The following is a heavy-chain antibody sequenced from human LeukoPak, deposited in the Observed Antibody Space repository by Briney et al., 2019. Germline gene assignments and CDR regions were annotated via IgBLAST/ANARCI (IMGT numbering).Heavy chain of an antibody. CDR2: ISYDGSNK. D-gene: IGHD3-22*01. CDR1: GFTFSSYA. J-gene: IGHJ4*02. Sequence: PGRSLILSCAASGFTFSSYAMHWVRQAPGKGLEWVAVISYDGSNKYYADSVKGRFTISRDNSKNTLYLQMNSLRAEDTAVYYCARGPYYYDSSGYLDYWGQGTLVTVSS. CDR3: ARGPYYYDSSGYLDY. V-gene: IGHV3-30-3*01.